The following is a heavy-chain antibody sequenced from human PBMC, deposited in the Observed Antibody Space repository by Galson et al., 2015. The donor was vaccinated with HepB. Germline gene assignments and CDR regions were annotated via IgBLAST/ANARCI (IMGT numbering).Heavy chain of an antibody. J-gene: IGHJ4*02. D-gene: IGHD3-3*01. Sequence: SLRLSCAASGFTFSNYVMHWVRQAPGKGPEWVAVIWYGGRNKYYADSVRGRFTISRDNSKNTLYLQMDSLRAEDTAVYYCARVRSPYYDFWSGPGYWGQGTLVTASS. V-gene: IGHV3-33*01. CDR1: GFTFSNYV. CDR2: IWYGGRNK. CDR3: ARVRSPYYDFWSGPGY.